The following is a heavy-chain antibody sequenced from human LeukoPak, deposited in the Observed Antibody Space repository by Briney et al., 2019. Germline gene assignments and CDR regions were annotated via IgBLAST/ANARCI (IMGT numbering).Heavy chain of an antibody. Sequence: GETLRLSCAASGFTLNRYSFNWVRQAPGKGLEWISFIISTGKIIHYCDSVKGRFTISRDNAQKSLFLQMTSLRDDDTAVYYCARAPVIDYFGSGTYFDSWGQGTLVTVSS. J-gene: IGHJ4*02. D-gene: IGHD3-10*01. CDR2: IISTGKII. CDR3: ARAPVIDYFGSGTYFDS. V-gene: IGHV3-48*02. CDR1: GFTLNRYS.